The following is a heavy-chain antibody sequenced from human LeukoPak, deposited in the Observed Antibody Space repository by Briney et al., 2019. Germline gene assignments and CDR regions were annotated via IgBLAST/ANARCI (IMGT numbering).Heavy chain of an antibody. Sequence: SETLSLTCTVSGGSISSGGYYWSWIRQHPGKGLEWIEYIYYSGSSHYNPSLKSRVTISADTSKNQFSLKLSSVTAADTAVYYCARLTQYQELDYWGQGTLVTVSS. V-gene: IGHV4-31*03. J-gene: IGHJ4*02. D-gene: IGHD2-2*01. CDR3: ARLTQYQELDY. CDR2: IYYSGSS. CDR1: GGSISSGGYY.